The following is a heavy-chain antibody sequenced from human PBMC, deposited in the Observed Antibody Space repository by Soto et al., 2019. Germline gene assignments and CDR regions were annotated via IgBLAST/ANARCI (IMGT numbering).Heavy chain of an antibody. CDR1: GFTFSSYN. CDR2: ISSSSTTI. J-gene: IGHJ4*02. CDR3: ARGVGYCSGGSCYLDS. Sequence: EVQLVESGGGLVQPGGSLRLSCAASGFTFSSYNTNWVRQAPGKGLEWVSYISSSSTTIHYGDSVKGRFTISRDNAKNSLYLQMNSLRAEDTAVYYCARGVGYCSGGSCYLDSWGQGTLVTVSS. V-gene: IGHV3-48*01. D-gene: IGHD2-15*01.